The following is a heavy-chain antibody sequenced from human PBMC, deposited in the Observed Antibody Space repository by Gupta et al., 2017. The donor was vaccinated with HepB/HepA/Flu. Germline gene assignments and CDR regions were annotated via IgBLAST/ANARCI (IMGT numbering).Heavy chain of an antibody. CDR3: AGVDCSGGNCWLGWFDP. CDR2: IYLSGTN. Sequence: QVQLQAWGPGLVRPSGTLSITCTVSGGPISSSNWWSGVRRPPGQGRAWIGEIYLSGTNNYNTSLGSRVTMSVDKSKNKFSLKLTSMTAADTAVYYCAGVDCSGGNCWLGWFDPWGQGTLVTVSS. J-gene: IGHJ5*02. CDR1: GGPISSSNW. D-gene: IGHD2-15*01. V-gene: IGHV4-4*02.